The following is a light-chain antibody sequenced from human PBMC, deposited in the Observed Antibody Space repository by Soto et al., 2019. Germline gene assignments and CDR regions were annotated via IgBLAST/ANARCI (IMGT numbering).Light chain of an antibody. CDR1: QSVSTS. J-gene: IGKJ1*01. Sequence: IVVTQSPVTLAVSPGERAVLSCRASQSVSTSLAWYQHKPGQAPRLFIYDASKRAPGIPARFSGSGSGTDFTLTISSLEPEDFAVYYCQVRDVWPSFGQGTKVDIK. CDR3: QVRDVWPS. V-gene: IGKV3-11*01. CDR2: DAS.